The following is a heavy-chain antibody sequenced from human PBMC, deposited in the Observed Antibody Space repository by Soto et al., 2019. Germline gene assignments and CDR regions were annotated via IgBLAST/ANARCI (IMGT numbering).Heavy chain of an antibody. CDR1: GFSLSRYA. CDR3: AKRSAFDI. CDR2: ISGSGGST. V-gene: IGHV3-23*01. Sequence: GGSLRLSCAASGFSLSRYAMSWVRQAPGKGLEWVSTISGSGGSTYYADSVKGRFTISRDNSKKTLYLQMNSLRAEDTAVYYCAKRSAFDIWGQGTMVTVSS. J-gene: IGHJ3*02.